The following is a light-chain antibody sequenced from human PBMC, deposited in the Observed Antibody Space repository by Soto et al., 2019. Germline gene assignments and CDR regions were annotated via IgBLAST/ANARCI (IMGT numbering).Light chain of an antibody. CDR1: QSVLYSSNSKNY. CDR2: WAS. Sequence: DIVMTQSPDPLAVSLGERATINCKSSQSVLYSSNSKNYLAWYQQKPGQPPKLLIYWASTRESGVPDRFSGSGSGTDFTLSISSLQAEDVAVYYCQQHYSTPYSFGQGTKLEIK. V-gene: IGKV4-1*01. CDR3: QQHYSTPYS. J-gene: IGKJ2*01.